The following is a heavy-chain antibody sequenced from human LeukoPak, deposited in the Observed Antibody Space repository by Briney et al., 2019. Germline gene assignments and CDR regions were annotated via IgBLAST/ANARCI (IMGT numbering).Heavy chain of an antibody. D-gene: IGHD3-9*01. V-gene: IGHV3-23*01. Sequence: GSLRLSCAASGFSLTTYGMSWVRQSPGKGLEWVSGIGGYDGSTYYADSLKGRFTISRDNPKNTVYLQLNSLRPEDTALYYCAKEAYYDILYNSQAEGYMDVWGKGTTVTVSS. CDR2: IGGYDGST. CDR1: GFSLTTYG. J-gene: IGHJ6*03. CDR3: AKEAYYDILYNSQAEGYMDV.